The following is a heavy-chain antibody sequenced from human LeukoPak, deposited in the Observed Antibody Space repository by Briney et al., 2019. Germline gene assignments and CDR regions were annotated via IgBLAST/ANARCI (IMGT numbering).Heavy chain of an antibody. Sequence: SETLSLTCTVSGGSISSYDWSWIRQPAGKGLEWIGRTYTSGSTNYNPSLKSRVTISVDTSKNQFSLKLSSVTAADTAVYYCARGGIAAAGSFDYWGQGTLVTVSS. V-gene: IGHV4-4*07. J-gene: IGHJ4*02. D-gene: IGHD6-13*01. CDR3: ARGGIAAAGSFDY. CDR2: TYTSGST. CDR1: GGSISSYD.